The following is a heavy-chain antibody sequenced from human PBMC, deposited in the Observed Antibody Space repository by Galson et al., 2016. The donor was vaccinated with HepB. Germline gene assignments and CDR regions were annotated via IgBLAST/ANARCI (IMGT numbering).Heavy chain of an antibody. CDR2: ISTYNGNT. V-gene: IGHV1-18*01. J-gene: IGHJ3*01. CDR1: GYIFTNNG. D-gene: IGHD5-12*01. Sequence: SVKVSCKASGYIFTNNGISWVRQAPGQGLEWMGWISTYNGNTNYAQKLQGRVTMTTDTSTSTAYIELRSLGSDDTAVYYCAKDLDFPVDVEAATMGDAFDFWGQGTMVTVSS. CDR3: AKDLDFPVDVEAATMGDAFDF.